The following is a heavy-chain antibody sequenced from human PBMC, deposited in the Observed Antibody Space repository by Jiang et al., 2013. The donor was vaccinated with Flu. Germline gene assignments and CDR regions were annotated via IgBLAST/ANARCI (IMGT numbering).Heavy chain of an antibody. D-gene: IGHD2-2*01. CDR2: IYYSGST. Sequence: PGLVKPSETLSLTCTVSGGSISSYYWSWIRQPPGKGLEWIGYIYYSGSTNYNPSLKSRVTISVDTSKNQFSLKLSSVTAADTAVYYCARVGPAAIRGFDYWGQGTLVTVSS. CDR1: GGSISSYY. J-gene: IGHJ4*02. V-gene: IGHV4-59*01. CDR3: ARVGPAAIRGFDY.